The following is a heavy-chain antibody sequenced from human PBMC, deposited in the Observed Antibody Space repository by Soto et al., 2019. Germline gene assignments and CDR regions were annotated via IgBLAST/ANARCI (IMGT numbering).Heavy chain of an antibody. CDR1: GFTFSSYG. J-gene: IGHJ6*02. CDR2: ISYDGSNK. Sequence: GCALRLSCAASGFTFSSYGMHWVRQAPGKGLEWVAVISYDGSNKYYADSVKGRFTISRDNSKNTLYLQMNSLRAEDTAVYYCAKDAWLARDYYYGMDVWGQGTTVTGSS. V-gene: IGHV3-30*18. CDR3: AKDAWLARDYYYGMDV. D-gene: IGHD6-19*01.